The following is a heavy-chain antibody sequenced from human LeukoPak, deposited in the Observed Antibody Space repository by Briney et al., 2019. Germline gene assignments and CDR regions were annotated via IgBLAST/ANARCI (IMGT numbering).Heavy chain of an antibody. J-gene: IGHJ6*03. CDR1: GFTFDEHA. CDR3: VKGHCSSSCFPHYYYYMDV. D-gene: IGHD2-2*01. V-gene: IGHV3-9*01. CDR2: ISWNSGSI. Sequence: GGSLRLSCAGSGFTFDEHAMHWVRQAPGKGLEWVSGISWNSGSIAYADSVKGRFTISRDNAKNLLFLQMSSLRAADTALYYCVKGHCSSSCFPHYYYYMDVWGTGTTVTVSS.